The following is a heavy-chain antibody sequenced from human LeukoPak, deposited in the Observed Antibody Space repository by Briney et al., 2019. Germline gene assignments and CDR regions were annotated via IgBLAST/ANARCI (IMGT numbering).Heavy chain of an antibody. D-gene: IGHD3-10*01. CDR3: ARARGRSDSGNWLDP. J-gene: IGHJ5*02. CDR2: MYTSGST. CDR1: NGSINSGSYY. Sequence: PSQTLSLTCTVSNGSINSGSYYWSWIRQPAGKGLEWIGRMYTSGSTNYNPSLKSRVTISVDTSKNQFSLKLSSVTAADTAVYYCARARGRSDSGNWLDPWGQGTLVTVSS. V-gene: IGHV4-61*02.